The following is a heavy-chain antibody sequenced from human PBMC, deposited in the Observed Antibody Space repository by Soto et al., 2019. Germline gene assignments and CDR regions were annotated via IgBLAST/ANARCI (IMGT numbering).Heavy chain of an antibody. Sequence: GGSLRLSCTGSGFTFGDFGMSWFRQAPGKGLEWLIFIRSKGYGGTTESAASVRGRFITSRDDSKSIAYLQMNSLKTEDTAVYYCASLTSWSQEYYYGMDVWGRGTTVTVSS. V-gene: IGHV3-49*03. J-gene: IGHJ6*02. CDR2: IRSKGYGGTT. CDR3: ASLTSWSQEYYYGMDV. CDR1: GFTFGDFG. D-gene: IGHD2-2*01.